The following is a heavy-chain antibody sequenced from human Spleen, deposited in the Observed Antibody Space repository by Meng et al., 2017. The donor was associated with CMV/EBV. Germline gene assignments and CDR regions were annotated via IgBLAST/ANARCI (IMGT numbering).Heavy chain of an antibody. CDR2: IYYRGSA. CDR3: ARDQGSLQY. CDR1: GDSFSTFY. Sequence: GSLRLSCTVSGDSFSTFYWSWIRQPPGKGLEWIGYIYYRGSANYNPSLKSRVTISVDTSKSQFSLKLSSVTAADTAVYYCARDQGSLQYWGRGTLVTVSS. J-gene: IGHJ1*01. V-gene: IGHV4-59*01.